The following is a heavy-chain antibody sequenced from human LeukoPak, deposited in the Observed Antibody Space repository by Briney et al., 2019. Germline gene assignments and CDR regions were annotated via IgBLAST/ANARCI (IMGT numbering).Heavy chain of an antibody. V-gene: IGHV3-23*01. Sequence: GGSLRLSCVASGFTFTAFAMNWVRQAPGKGLEWVSGVSGSGGVTYYADSVKGRFTISRDNSKNTLYLQMNSLRAEDTAVYYCAKGNYYYGMDVWGQGTTVTVSS. CDR3: AKGNYYYGMDV. J-gene: IGHJ6*02. CDR1: GFTFTAFA. CDR2: VSGSGGVT.